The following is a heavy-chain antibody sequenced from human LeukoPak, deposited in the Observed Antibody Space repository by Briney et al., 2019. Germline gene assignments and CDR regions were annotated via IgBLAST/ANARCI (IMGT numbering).Heavy chain of an antibody. V-gene: IGHV4-39*07. CDR2: IYYSGST. D-gene: IGHD1-26*01. CDR1: GGSISSSSYY. J-gene: IGHJ4*02. CDR3: ARDGPGSMYYFDY. Sequence: SETLSLTCTVSGGSISSSSYYRGWIRQPPGKGLEWIGSIYYSGSTYYNPSLKSRVTISVDTSKNQFSLKLSSVTAADTAVYYCARDGPGSMYYFDYWGQGTLVTVSS.